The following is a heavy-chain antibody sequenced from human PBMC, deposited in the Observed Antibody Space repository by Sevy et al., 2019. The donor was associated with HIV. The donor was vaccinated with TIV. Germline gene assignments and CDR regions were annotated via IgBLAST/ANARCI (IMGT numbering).Heavy chain of an antibody. D-gene: IGHD3-9*01. CDR1: GFTFSIYA. Sequence: GGSLRVSCAASGFTFSIYAMTWVRQAPGKGLEWVSTISVSGDSTYYADSVKGRFTISRDNSKNTLYLQMNTLRAEDTALYYCAKDHDNNWFDPRGQGTLVTVSS. CDR3: AKDHDNNWFDP. J-gene: IGHJ5*02. CDR2: ISVSGDST. V-gene: IGHV3-23*01.